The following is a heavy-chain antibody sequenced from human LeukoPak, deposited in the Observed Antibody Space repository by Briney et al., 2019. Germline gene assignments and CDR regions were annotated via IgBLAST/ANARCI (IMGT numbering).Heavy chain of an antibody. D-gene: IGHD3-3*01. CDR2: IIPIFGTA. J-gene: IGHJ4*02. Sequence: GASVKVSCKASGGTFSSYAISWVRQAPGQGLEWMGGIIPIFGTANYAQKFQGRVTITADESTSTAYMELSSLRSEDTAVYYCARDLMGYDFWSGYYTGFDYWGQGTLVTVSS. CDR1: GGTFSSYA. V-gene: IGHV1-69*13. CDR3: ARDLMGYDFWSGYYTGFDY.